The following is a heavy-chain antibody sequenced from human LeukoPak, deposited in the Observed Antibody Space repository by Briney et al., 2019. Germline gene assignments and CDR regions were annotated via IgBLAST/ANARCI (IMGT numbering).Heavy chain of an antibody. V-gene: IGHV1-46*01. CDR3: ARGGVAAPTGDYYYMDV. CDR2: INPNGGST. Sequence: ASVKVSCKASGYTFTSYYMHWVRQAPGQGLEWMGIINPNGGSTSYAQEFQGRVTMTRDTSTSTVYMELSSLRSEDTAVYYCARGGVAAPTGDYYYMDVWGKGTTVTVSS. D-gene: IGHD3-10*01. J-gene: IGHJ6*03. CDR1: GYTFTSYY.